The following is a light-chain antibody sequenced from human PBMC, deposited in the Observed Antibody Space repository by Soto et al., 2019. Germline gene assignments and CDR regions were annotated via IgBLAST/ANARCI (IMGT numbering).Light chain of an antibody. J-gene: IGLJ2*01. CDR3: GTWDSSLSAVV. V-gene: IGLV1-51*01. Sequence: QSVLTQPPSVSAAPGQKVTISCSGSSSNIGNNYVSWYQQLPGTAPKLLIYDNNKRPSGILDRFSGSKSGTSATLGITGLQTGDEAYYYCGTWDSSLSAVVFGGGTKVTVL. CDR1: SSNIGNNY. CDR2: DNN.